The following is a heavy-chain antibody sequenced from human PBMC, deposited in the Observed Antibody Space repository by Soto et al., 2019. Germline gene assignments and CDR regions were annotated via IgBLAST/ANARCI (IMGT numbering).Heavy chain of an antibody. J-gene: IGHJ6*02. CDR3: VSGWYLLPPANDRRMGYYYGMAV. Sequence: QMTGKGLEWMGIINPGDSDTRYSPSFQGQVTISADKSISTAYLQWTSLKASDTAVYYCVSGWYLLPPANDRRMGYYYGMAVWGLGTTVTVSS. CDR2: INPGDSDT. V-gene: IGHV5-51*01. D-gene: IGHD6-13*01.